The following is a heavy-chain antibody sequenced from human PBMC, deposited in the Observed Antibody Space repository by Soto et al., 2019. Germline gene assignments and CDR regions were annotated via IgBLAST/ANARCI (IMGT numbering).Heavy chain of an antibody. CDR3: ATLGYCSSTSCYGDYYYYGMDV. Sequence: GGSLRLSCAASGFTFSSYSMNWVRQAPGKGLEWVSSISSSSSYIYYADSVKGRFTISRDNAKNSLYLQMNSLRAEDTAVYYCATLGYCSSTSCYGDYYYYGMDVWGQGTTVTVSS. CDR1: GFTFSSYS. J-gene: IGHJ6*02. D-gene: IGHD2-2*01. V-gene: IGHV3-21*01. CDR2: ISSSSSYI.